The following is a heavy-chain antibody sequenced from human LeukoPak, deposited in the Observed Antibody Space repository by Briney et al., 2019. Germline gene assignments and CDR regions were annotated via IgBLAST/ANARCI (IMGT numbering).Heavy chain of an antibody. CDR3: SRRMLTVTDAFDI. CDR2: VFLSGGA. J-gene: IGHJ3*02. CDR1: GVSPTSHF. D-gene: IGHD2-8*01. Sequence: PFRTLCLTRTLSGVSPTSHFSGCGRQTPGEGLEWIGYVFLSGGANYSPSLKSCVTIWVDRSEKEFYLRVASVTAADTAVYYFSRRMLTVTDAFDIWGRGTIVSVSS. V-gene: IGHV4-59*08.